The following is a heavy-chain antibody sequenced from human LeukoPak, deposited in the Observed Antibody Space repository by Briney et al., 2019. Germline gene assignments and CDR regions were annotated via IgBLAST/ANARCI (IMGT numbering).Heavy chain of an antibody. J-gene: IGHJ4*02. V-gene: IGHV4-38-2*02. CDR3: ARDYGDHEDY. D-gene: IGHD4-17*01. CDR1: GYSISSGYY. CDR2: INHSRST. Sequence: TSETLSLTCAVSGYSISSGYYWGWIRQPPGKGLEWIGEINHSRSTNYNPSLKSRVTISVDTSKNQFSLKLSSVTAADTAVYYCARDYGDHEDYWGQGTLVTVSS.